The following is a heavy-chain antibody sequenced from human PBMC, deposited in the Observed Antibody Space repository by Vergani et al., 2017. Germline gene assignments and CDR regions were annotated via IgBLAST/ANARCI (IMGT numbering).Heavy chain of an antibody. CDR3: ATRRRVDV. Sequence: QVQLQQWGAGLLKPSETLSLTCAVYGGSFSGYYWSWIRQPPGKGLEWIGEINHSGSTNYNPSLKSRVTISVDTSKNQFSLKLSSVTAVDTAVYYCATRRRVDVWGQGTTVTVSS. CDR1: GGSFSGYY. J-gene: IGHJ6*02. V-gene: IGHV4-34*01. CDR2: INHSGST.